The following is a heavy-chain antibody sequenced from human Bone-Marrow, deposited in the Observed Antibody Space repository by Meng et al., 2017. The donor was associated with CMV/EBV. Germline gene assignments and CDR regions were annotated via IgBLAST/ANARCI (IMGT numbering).Heavy chain of an antibody. CDR2: INPSGGNS. Sequence: ASVKVSCKSFGYTFTTYYMRWVRQAPGQGLEWMELINPSGGNSRYAQRFPGSVTMTRDTSISTAYMELSRLRSDDTAVYYCARGPSRGHYYYYYGMDVWGQGTTVTVSS. CDR1: GYTFTTYY. J-gene: IGHJ6*02. CDR3: ARGPSRGHYYYYYGMDV. V-gene: IGHV1-46*01. D-gene: IGHD2-2*01.